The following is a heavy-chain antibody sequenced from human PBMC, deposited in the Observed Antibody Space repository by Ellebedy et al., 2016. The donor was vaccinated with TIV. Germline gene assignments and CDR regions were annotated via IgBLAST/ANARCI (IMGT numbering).Heavy chain of an antibody. CDR3: AKLPSGSYYSPNNWFDP. D-gene: IGHD3-10*01. CDR2: IYPGDSDT. V-gene: IGHV5-51*01. CDR1: GYNFNNYW. Sequence: GGSLRLSCQGSGYNFNNYWIAWVRQMPGKGLEWMGIIYPGDSDTSYNPSFQGQVTISADKSISTAYLKWSSLRASDTAIYYCAKLPSGSYYSPNNWFDPWGQGTLVTVSS. J-gene: IGHJ5*01.